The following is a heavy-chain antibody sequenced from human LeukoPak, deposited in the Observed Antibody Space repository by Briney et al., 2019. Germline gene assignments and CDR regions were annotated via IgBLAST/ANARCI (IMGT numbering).Heavy chain of an antibody. CDR2: IIPLFGTA. J-gene: IGHJ5*02. CDR1: GGTFRSYA. Sequence: SVKVSCKASGGTFRSYAISWVRQAPGQGLEWMGGIIPLFGTANYAQKFQGRVTITADESTSTAYMELSSLRSEDTAVYYCATSITMVRGVIITGDWFDPWGQGTLVTVSS. V-gene: IGHV1-69*13. CDR3: ATSITMVRGVIITGDWFDP. D-gene: IGHD3-10*01.